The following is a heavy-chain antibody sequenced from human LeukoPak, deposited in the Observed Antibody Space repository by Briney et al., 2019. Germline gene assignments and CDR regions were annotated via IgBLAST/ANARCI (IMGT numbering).Heavy chain of an antibody. CDR3: ARRATRRAYSSGWYFYYYMDV. CDR1: GYTFTGYY. Sequence: GASVKVSCKASGYTFTGYYMHWVRQAPGQGLEWMGWINPNSGGTNYAQKFQGRVTMTRDTSISTAYMELSRLRSDDTAAYYCARRATRRAYSSGWYFYYYMDVWGKGTTVTVSS. CDR2: INPNSGGT. V-gene: IGHV1-2*02. D-gene: IGHD6-19*01. J-gene: IGHJ6*03.